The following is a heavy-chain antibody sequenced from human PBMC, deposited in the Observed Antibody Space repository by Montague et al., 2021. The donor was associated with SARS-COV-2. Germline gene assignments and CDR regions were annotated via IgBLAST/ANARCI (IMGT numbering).Heavy chain of an antibody. Sequence: SLRLSCAASGFTFSRYWMSWVRQTPGKGLEWVANIKPDGGEKHYVDSVKGRFTISRDSAKNSLNLQMDSLRAEDTALYYCARDSRIVGATGGMDVWGQGTTVIVSS. CDR2: IKPDGGEK. V-gene: IGHV3-7*03. D-gene: IGHD1-26*01. CDR3: ARDSRIVGATGGMDV. J-gene: IGHJ6*02. CDR1: GFTFSRYW.